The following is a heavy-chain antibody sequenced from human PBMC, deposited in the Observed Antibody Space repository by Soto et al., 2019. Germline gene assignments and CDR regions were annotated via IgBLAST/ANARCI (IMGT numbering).Heavy chain of an antibody. J-gene: IGHJ3*02. CDR2: ISSSGSTI. D-gene: IGHD4-17*01. V-gene: IGHV3-48*03. CDR3: ASYGGNDGPPDAFDI. Sequence: LRLSCAASGFTFSSYEMNWVRQAPGKGLDWVSYISSSGSTIYYSDSVKGRFTISRDNAKNSLYLQMNSLRAEDTAVYYCASYGGNDGPPDAFDIWGQGTMVTVSS. CDR1: GFTFSSYE.